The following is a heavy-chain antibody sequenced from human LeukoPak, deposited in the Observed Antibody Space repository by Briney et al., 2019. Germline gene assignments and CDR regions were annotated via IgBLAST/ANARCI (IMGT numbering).Heavy chain of an antibody. Sequence: SETLSLTCAVYGGSFSGYYWSWIRQPPGKGLEWIGEINHRGIIDYNPSLKSRVTISVDTSKNHFSLKLSSVTAADTAVYYCARGFSSSTSCDASDAFDVWGQGTMVTVSS. D-gene: IGHD2-2*01. CDR2: INHRGII. CDR1: GGSFSGYY. CDR3: ARGFSSSTSCDASDAFDV. V-gene: IGHV4-34*01. J-gene: IGHJ3*01.